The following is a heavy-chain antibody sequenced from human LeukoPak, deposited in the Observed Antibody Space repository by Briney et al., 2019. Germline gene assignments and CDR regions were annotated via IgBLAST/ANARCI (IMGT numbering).Heavy chain of an antibody. V-gene: IGHV3-21*01. CDR3: VRDLSSSSTAYLRH. CDR2: ISSSSTYL. J-gene: IGHJ1*01. D-gene: IGHD6-6*01. CDR1: GFTFSSYS. Sequence: GGSLRLSCAASGFTFSSYSMNWVRQAPGKGLDWVSSISSSSTYLYYADSVKGRFTISRDNAKNSLYLQMNSLRAEDTAVYYCVRDLSSSSTAYLRHWGQGTLVTVSS.